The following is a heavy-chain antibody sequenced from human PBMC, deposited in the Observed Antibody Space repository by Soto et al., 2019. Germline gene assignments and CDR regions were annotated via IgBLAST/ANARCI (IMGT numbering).Heavy chain of an antibody. D-gene: IGHD5-18*01. Sequence: SETLSLTCTVSGGSISSGGYYWSWIRQHPGKGLEWIGYIYYSGSTYYNPSLKSRVTISVDTSKNQFSLKLSSVTAADTAVYYCAREVDTAMAPHFDYWGQGTLVTVSS. V-gene: IGHV4-31*03. CDR2: IYYSGST. J-gene: IGHJ4*02. CDR1: GGSISSGGYY. CDR3: AREVDTAMAPHFDY.